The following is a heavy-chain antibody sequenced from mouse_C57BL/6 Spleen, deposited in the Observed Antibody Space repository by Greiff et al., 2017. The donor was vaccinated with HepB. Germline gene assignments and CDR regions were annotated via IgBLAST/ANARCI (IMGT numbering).Heavy chain of an antibody. D-gene: IGHD2-1*01. Sequence: QVRLQQPGAELVRPGSSVKLSCKASGYTFTSYWMHWVKQRPIQGLEWIGNIDPSDSETHYNQKFKDKATLTVDKSSSTAYMQLSSLTSEDSAVYYCARSGDYGNYVDYWGQGTSVTVSS. J-gene: IGHJ4*01. CDR2: IDPSDSET. V-gene: IGHV1-52*01. CDR3: ARSGDYGNYVDY. CDR1: GYTFTSYW.